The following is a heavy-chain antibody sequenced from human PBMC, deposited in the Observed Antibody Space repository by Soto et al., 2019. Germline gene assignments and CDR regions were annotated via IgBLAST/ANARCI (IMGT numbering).Heavy chain of an antibody. J-gene: IGHJ4*02. D-gene: IGHD1-26*01. CDR2: ISGYNGNT. CDR3: ARGPGLYSGSYYLDY. CDR1: GYTFISYS. Sequence: QVQLVQSGAEVEKPGASVKVSCKASGYTFISYSITWVRQAPGQGLEWMGWISGYNGNTNYAQSIQGRATMTTDTSTTTAYMELWSLGSDDTAVYYCARGPGLYSGSYYLDYWGQGTLVTVSS. V-gene: IGHV1-18*01.